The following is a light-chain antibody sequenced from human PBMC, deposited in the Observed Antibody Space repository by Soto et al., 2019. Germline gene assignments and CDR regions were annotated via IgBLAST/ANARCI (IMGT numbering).Light chain of an antibody. J-gene: IGKJ2*01. V-gene: IGKV1-5*01. CDR2: DAS. CDR3: QQYNSYSPYT. Sequence: IQMTQSPSTLSASVGDRVTITCRASQSISSWLAWYQQKPGKAPKLLIYDASSVESGVPSRFSSSGAGTEFTLTISSLQPDDFATYYCQQYNSYSPYTFGQGTKLEIK. CDR1: QSISSW.